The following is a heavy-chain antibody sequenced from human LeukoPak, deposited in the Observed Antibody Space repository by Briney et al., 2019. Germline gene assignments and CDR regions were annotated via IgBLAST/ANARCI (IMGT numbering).Heavy chain of an antibody. D-gene: IGHD3-22*01. Sequence: GKSLKISCKGSGYSFTSYWIGWVRQMPGKGLEWMGIIYPGDSDTRYSPSFQGQVTISADKSINSAYLQWSSLKASDTAMYYCARSPISYYYDSSGGHDAFDVWGQGTMVTVSS. J-gene: IGHJ3*01. CDR2: IYPGDSDT. CDR1: GYSFTSYW. V-gene: IGHV5-51*01. CDR3: ARSPISYYYDSSGGHDAFDV.